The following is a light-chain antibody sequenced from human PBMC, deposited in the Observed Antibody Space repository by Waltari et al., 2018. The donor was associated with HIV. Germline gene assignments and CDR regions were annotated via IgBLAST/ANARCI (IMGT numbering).Light chain of an antibody. J-gene: IGLJ1*01. Sequence: QSALTQPPSVSGFPGQSVTIPCTGTSSDVGRYNRVSWYRQPPGAAPHLMIFNVRQRPSVVPDRFSGSNSGNTASLTISGLQAEDEATYYCSVYTSTNTYVFGTGTEVTVL. V-gene: IGLV2-18*01. CDR3: SVYTSTNTYV. CDR1: SSDVGRYNR. CDR2: NVR.